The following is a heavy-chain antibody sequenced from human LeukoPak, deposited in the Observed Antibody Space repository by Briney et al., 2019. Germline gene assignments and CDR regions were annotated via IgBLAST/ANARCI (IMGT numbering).Heavy chain of an antibody. Sequence: SETLSLTCTVSGGSISIYYWSCIRQPAGKGLEWSGRIYTSESTNYNPSLKSRVTMSVDTSKNQFSLKLSSVTAADTAVYYCARDVSNGIAAAAHLDYWGQGTLVTVSS. V-gene: IGHV4-4*07. CDR1: GGSISIYY. D-gene: IGHD6-13*01. J-gene: IGHJ4*02. CDR3: ARDVSNGIAAAAHLDY. CDR2: IYTSEST.